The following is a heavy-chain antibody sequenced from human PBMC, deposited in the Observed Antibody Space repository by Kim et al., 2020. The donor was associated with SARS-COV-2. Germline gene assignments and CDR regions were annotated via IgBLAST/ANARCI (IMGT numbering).Heavy chain of an antibody. CDR2: ISGSGGST. D-gene: IGHD2-15*01. Sequence: GGSLRLSCAASGFTFSSYAMSWVRQAPGKGLEWVSAISGSGGSTYYADSVKGRFTISRDNSKNTLYLQMNSLRAEDTAVYYCAKDLGYCSGGSCPPPMDVWGQGTTVTVSS. CDR3: AKDLGYCSGGSCPPPMDV. V-gene: IGHV3-23*01. J-gene: IGHJ6*02. CDR1: GFTFSSYA.